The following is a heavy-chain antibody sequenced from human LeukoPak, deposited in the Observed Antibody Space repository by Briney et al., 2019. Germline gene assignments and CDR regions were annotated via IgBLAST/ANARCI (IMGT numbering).Heavy chain of an antibody. CDR3: ARATGTRPHDAFDI. V-gene: IGHV3-48*04. D-gene: IGHD1-1*01. CDR2: ISSSGSTI. J-gene: IGHJ3*02. CDR1: GFSFSNYG. Sequence: GGSLRLSCAASGFSFSNYGMNWVRQAPGKGLEWVSYISSSGSTIYYADSVKGRFTISRDNAKNSLYLQMNSLRAEDTAVYYCARATGTRPHDAFDIWGQGTMVTVSS.